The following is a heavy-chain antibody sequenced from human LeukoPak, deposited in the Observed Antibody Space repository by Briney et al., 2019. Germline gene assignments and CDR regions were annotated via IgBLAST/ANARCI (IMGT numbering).Heavy chain of an antibody. CDR2: MNPNSGNT. Sequence: ASVKVSCKASGYTFTTYDINWVRQASGQGLEWMGWMNPNSGNTGYTQKFQGRVTMTRNTSISTAYMELSGLRSEDTAVYYCARGRGSGHKENWFDPWGQGTLVTVSP. J-gene: IGHJ5*02. V-gene: IGHV1-8*01. CDR1: GYTFTTYD. D-gene: IGHD6-19*01. CDR3: ARGRGSGHKENWFDP.